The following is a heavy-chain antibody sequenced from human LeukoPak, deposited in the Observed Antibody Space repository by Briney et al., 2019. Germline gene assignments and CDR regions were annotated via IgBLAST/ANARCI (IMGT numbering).Heavy chain of an antibody. V-gene: IGHV3-23*01. D-gene: IGHD2-15*01. CDR3: AKKEGGTYSSWYMDV. J-gene: IGHJ6*03. Sequence: GGSLRLSCAASGFSFGSFAMSWVRQAPGKGLEWVSGIIGSGGTTFYADSVKGRFTISRDNSKNTLYLQMYSLRAEDTAIYYCAKKEGGTYSSWYMDVWGKGTTVTVSS. CDR1: GFSFGSFA. CDR2: IIGSGGTT.